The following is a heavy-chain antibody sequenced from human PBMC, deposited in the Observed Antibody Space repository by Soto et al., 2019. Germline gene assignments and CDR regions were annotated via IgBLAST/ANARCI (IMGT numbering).Heavy chain of an antibody. J-gene: IGHJ4*02. D-gene: IGHD5-12*01. CDR3: ARKVATFNFAY. V-gene: IGHV1-2*02. CDR2: INPDTGVT. Sequence: QVQLVQSGAEVKKPGASVKVSCKASGYTFTGYYMHWVRQAPGQGLEWMGWINPDTGVTNFDQKFQGRVTMTRDASISTAYMELNRLTSDDTAVYYCARKVATFNFAYWGQGTLVTVSS. CDR1: GYTFTGYY.